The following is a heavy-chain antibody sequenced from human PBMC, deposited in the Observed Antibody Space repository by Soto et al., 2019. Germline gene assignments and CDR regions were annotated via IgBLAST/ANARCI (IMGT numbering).Heavy chain of an antibody. CDR1: GFTFGSYW. CDR3: ARGNYGMDV. CDR2: IKSDGSST. J-gene: IGHJ6*02. V-gene: IGHV3-74*01. Sequence: EVQLVESGEGLVQPGGSLRLSCAASGFTFGSYWMHWVRQAPGKGLVWVSNIKSDGSSTYYADSVKGRFTISRDNAKNTLYLQMYSLRAEDTAVYYCARGNYGMDVWGQGTTVTVSS.